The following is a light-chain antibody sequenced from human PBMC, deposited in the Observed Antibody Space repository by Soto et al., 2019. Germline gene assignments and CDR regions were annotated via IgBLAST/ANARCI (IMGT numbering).Light chain of an antibody. J-gene: IGLJ1*01. Sequence: QSVLTQPASVSGSPGQSITISCTGTSSDVGAYNYVSWYQQHPGKAPQLMIYEVSNRPSGVSNRFSGSKSGNTASLTISGLQAEDEAEYHCSSYTSSSTYVFGTGTKVPVL. V-gene: IGLV2-14*01. CDR2: EVS. CDR3: SSYTSSSTYV. CDR1: SSDVGAYNY.